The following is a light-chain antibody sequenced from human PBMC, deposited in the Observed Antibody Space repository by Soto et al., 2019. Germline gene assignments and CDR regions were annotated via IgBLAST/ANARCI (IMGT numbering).Light chain of an antibody. V-gene: IGLV1-40*01. CDR2: GNG. CDR3: QSYDNRLTVSV. J-gene: IGLJ3*02. CDR1: TNNIGAGYD. Sequence: QSVLTQPPSVSGAPGQRVTIDCTGTTNNIGAGYDVQWYRQVPGTAPKLLIYGNGNRPSGVPDRFSASKFGTSASLTIAGIQADDVADYYCQSYDNRLTVSVFGGGTKLTVL.